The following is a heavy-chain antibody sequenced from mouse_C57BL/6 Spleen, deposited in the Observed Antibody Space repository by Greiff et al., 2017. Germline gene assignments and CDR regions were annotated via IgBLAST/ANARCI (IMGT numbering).Heavy chain of an antibody. CDR3: ARQDYSNYLFAY. Sequence: EVKLVESGGDLVKPGGSLKLSCAASGFTFSSYGMSWVRQTPDKRLEWVATISSGGSYTYYTDSVKGRFTISRDNAKTTLYLQMSSLKSEDTAMYYCARQDYSNYLFAYWGQGTLVTVSA. J-gene: IGHJ3*01. CDR1: GFTFSSYG. D-gene: IGHD2-5*01. V-gene: IGHV5-6*01. CDR2: ISSGGSYT.